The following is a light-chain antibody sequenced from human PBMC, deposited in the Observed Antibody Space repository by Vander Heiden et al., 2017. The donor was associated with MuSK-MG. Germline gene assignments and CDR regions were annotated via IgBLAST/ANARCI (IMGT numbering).Light chain of an antibody. V-gene: IGLV2-14*01. Sequence: QSALTQPASVSGSPGQSITISCTGTSRDVGGYNYVSWYQQHPGKAPKLMIYDVSNRPSGVSNRFSGSKSGNTASLTISGLQAEDEADYYCSSYTSSSTGVFGGGTKLTVL. CDR1: SRDVGGYNY. CDR3: SSYTSSSTGV. J-gene: IGLJ2*01. CDR2: DVS.